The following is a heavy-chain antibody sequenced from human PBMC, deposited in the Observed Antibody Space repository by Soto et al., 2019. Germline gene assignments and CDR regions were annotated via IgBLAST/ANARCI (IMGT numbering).Heavy chain of an antibody. V-gene: IGHV4-61*01. CDR3: ARTLYSYGPMDV. J-gene: IGHJ6*02. D-gene: IGHD5-18*01. CDR2: IYYSGST. Sequence: SETLSLTCTVTGGSVSSGSYYWSWIRQPPGKGLEWIGYIYYSGSTNYNPSLKSRVTISVDTSKNQFSLKLSSVTAADTAVYYCARTLYSYGPMDVWGQGTTVTVS. CDR1: GGSVSSGSYY.